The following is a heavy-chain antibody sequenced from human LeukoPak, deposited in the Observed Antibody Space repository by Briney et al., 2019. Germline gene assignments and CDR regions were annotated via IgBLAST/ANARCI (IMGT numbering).Heavy chain of an antibody. V-gene: IGHV4-4*07. CDR3: ARETYYYGSGSPLGY. CDR2: IYTSGST. CDR1: GGSISSYY. D-gene: IGHD3-10*01. Sequence: SETLSLTCTVSGGSISSYYWSWIRQPAGKGLEWIGRIYTSGSTNYNPSLKSRVTMSVDTSKNQFSLKLSSVTAADTAVYYCARETYYYGSGSPLGYWGQGTLVTVSS. J-gene: IGHJ4*02.